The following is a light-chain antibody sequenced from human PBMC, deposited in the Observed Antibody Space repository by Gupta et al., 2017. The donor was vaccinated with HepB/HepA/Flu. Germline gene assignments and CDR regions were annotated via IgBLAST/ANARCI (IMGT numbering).Light chain of an antibody. CDR1: QSVSSN. V-gene: IGKV3-15*01. Sequence: EIVMTQSPATLSVSPGERATLSCRASQSVSSNLAWYQQKPGQAPRLLIYGASTRATGIPARFSGSGSGTEFTLTISSLQSEDSAVYYCQQYKNWPPMYTFGQGTKLEIK. J-gene: IGKJ2*01. CDR2: GAS. CDR3: QQYKNWPPMYT.